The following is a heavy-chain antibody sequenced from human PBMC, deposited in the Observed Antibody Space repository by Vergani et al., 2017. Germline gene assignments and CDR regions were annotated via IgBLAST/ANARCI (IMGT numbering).Heavy chain of an antibody. D-gene: IGHD3-22*01. J-gene: IGHJ5*02. V-gene: IGHV1-69*18. CDR2: IIPIFGTA. Sequence: QVQLVQSGAEVKKPGSSVKVSCKASGGTFSSYAISWVRQAPGQGLEWMGRIIPIFGTANYAQKFQGRVTITADESTSTAYMELSSLRSEDTAVYYCARVQEAYYDSSGYEGWFDPWGQGTLVTVSS. CDR3: ARVQEAYYDSSGYEGWFDP. CDR1: GGTFSSYA.